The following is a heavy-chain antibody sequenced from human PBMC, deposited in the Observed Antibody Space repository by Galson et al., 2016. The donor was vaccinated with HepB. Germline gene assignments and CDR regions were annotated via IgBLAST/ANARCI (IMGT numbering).Heavy chain of an antibody. CDR1: GLTVSSNS. J-gene: IGHJ4*02. CDR3: ARDDETYGDPDF. Sequence: SLRLSCAASGLTVSSNSMSWVRQTPGKGLEWVSVIYSGGSTYYADSVKGRFTISRDNAKRSLFLQMNSLRVEDTAVYYCARDDETYGDPDFWGQGTLVTVSS. CDR2: IYSGGST. D-gene: IGHD4-17*01. V-gene: IGHV3-53*01.